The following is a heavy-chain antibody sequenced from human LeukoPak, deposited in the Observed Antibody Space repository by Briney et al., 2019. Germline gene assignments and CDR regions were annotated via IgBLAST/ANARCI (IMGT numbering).Heavy chain of an antibody. Sequence: ASVKVSCKASGYTFTGFYIHWVRQAPGQGLEWMGWINPNSGGTNYAQKFQGWVIMTRDTSITTAYMELSRLRSDDTAVYYCVREEIYYYYYYMDVWGKGTTVTVSS. J-gene: IGHJ6*03. CDR3: VREEIYYYYYYMDV. V-gene: IGHV1-2*04. CDR1: GYTFTGFY. CDR2: INPNSGGT.